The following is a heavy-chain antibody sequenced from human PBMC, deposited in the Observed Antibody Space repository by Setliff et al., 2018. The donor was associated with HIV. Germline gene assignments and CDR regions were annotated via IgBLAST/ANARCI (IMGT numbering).Heavy chain of an antibody. CDR2: INPNSGDT. CDR3: ARDIGRYDFWSAYDY. Sequence: ASVKVSCKTSGYTFTSYHLHWLRQAPGQGLEWMGWINPNSGDTRYAQRFQGRVTMTRDTSTNTAYMELNSLTSDDTAVYYCARDIGRYDFWSAYDYWGQGALVTVPQ. J-gene: IGHJ4*02. V-gene: IGHV1-2*02. CDR1: GYTFTSYH. D-gene: IGHD3-3*01.